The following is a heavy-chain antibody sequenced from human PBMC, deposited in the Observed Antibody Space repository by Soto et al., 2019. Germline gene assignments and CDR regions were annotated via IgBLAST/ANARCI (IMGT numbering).Heavy chain of an antibody. CDR3: ARSRGEVVTANPISVYYYYYYGMDV. V-gene: IGHV1-69*02. D-gene: IGHD2-21*02. J-gene: IGHJ6*01. CDR2: IIPILGIA. Sequence: QVQLVQSGAEVKKPGSSVKVSCKASGGTFSSYTISWVRQAPGQGLEWMGRIIPILGIANYAQKFQGRVTITADKSTSTAYMELSSLRSKDTAVYYCARSRGEVVTANPISVYYYYYYGMDVW. CDR1: GGTFSSYT.